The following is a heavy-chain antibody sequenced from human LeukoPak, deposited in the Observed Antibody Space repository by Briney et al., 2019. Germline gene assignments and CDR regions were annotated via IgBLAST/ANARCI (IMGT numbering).Heavy chain of an antibody. V-gene: IGHV1-18*01. J-gene: IGHJ6*02. CDR1: GYTFTSYG. CDR3: ARDGKVVPAAIGGYYYGMDV. Sequence: ASVKVSCKASGYTFTSYGISWVRQAPGQGLEWMGWISAYNGNTNYAQKLQGRVTMTTDTSTSTAYMELRSLRSDDTAVYYCARDGKVVPAAIGGYYYGMDVWGQGTTVTVSS. D-gene: IGHD2-2*01. CDR2: ISAYNGNT.